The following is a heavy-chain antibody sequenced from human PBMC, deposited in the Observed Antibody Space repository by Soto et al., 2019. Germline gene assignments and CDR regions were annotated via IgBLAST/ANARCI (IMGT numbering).Heavy chain of an antibody. CDR2: ISGSGGST. D-gene: IGHD3-22*01. CDR3: AKDKGHYYDSSGYSPFVWFDP. J-gene: IGHJ5*02. Sequence: GWSLRLSCASSVFTFSSYAMSWVRQAPGKGLEWVSAISGSGGSTYYADSVKGRLTISRDNSKNTLYLQMNSLRAEDTAVYYCAKDKGHYYDSSGYSPFVWFDPWGQGTLVTVSS. CDR1: VFTFSSYA. V-gene: IGHV3-23*01.